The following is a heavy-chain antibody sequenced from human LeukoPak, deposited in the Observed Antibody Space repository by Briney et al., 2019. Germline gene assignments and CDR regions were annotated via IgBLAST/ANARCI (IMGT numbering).Heavy chain of an antibody. CDR3: ARDSQLAFDY. V-gene: IGHV3-74*01. D-gene: IGHD1-1*01. CDR1: GFIFSNNW. Sequence: GGALRLSCAASGFIFSNNWMHWVRQAPGKGGGWVSWINNDRTSTSYADSVKGRFTISRDNAKSTLYLQMNTLRGEDTAVYYCARDSQLAFDYWGQGSLVTVSS. CDR2: INNDRTST. J-gene: IGHJ4*02.